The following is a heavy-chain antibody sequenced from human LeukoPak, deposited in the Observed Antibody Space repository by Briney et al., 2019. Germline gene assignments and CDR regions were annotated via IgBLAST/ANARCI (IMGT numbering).Heavy chain of an antibody. J-gene: IGHJ5*02. CDR3: ARDRYSSSWVWFDP. D-gene: IGHD6-13*01. CDR1: GYTLTELS. V-gene: IGHV1-18*01. Sequence: ASVKVSCKVSGYTLTELSMHWVRQAPGQGLEWMGWISAYNGNTNYAQKLQGRVTMTTDTSTSTAYMELRSLRSDDTAVYYCARDRYSSSWVWFDPWGQGTLVTVSS. CDR2: ISAYNGNT.